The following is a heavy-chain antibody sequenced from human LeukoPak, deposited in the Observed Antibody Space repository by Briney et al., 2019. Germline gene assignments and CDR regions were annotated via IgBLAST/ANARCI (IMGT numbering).Heavy chain of an antibody. CDR3: ARHEYAAAVDY. CDR2: IYYSGST. D-gene: IGHD2-2*01. Sequence: SETLSLTCTVSGGSISSYYWSRIRQPPGKGLEWIGYIYYSGSTNYNPSLKSRVTISVDTSKNQFSLKLSSVTAADTAVYYCARHEYAAAVDYWGQGTLVTVSS. J-gene: IGHJ4*02. V-gene: IGHV4-59*01. CDR1: GGSISSYY.